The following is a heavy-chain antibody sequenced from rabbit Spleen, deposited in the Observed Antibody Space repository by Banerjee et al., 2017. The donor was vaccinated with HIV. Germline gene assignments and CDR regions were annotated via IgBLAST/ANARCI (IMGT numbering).Heavy chain of an antibody. CDR3: ARSYAGKAITSLNL. CDR2: IYAGSGST. D-gene: IGHD4-2*01. Sequence: QEQLEESGGGLVKPGGTLTLTCKASGIDFSSYYYMCWVRQAPGKGLEWIACIYAGSGSTYYASWAKGRFTISKTSSTTVTLQMTSLTAADTATYFCARSYAGKAITSLNLWGPGTLVTVS. V-gene: IGHV1S45*01. J-gene: IGHJ4*01. CDR1: GIDFSSYYY.